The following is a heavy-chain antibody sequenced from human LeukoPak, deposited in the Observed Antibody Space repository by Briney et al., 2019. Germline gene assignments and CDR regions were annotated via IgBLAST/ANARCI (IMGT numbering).Heavy chain of an antibody. CDR3: AAGGGAFNI. D-gene: IGHD3-16*01. CDR1: GFTFSMYW. J-gene: IGHJ3*02. V-gene: IGHV3-7*01. CDR2: IKQDGSER. Sequence: GGSLRLSCAASGFTFSMYWMSWVRQAPGKGLEWVANIKQDGSERNYVDSVKGRFTISRDNAKNSRYLQMNSLRVEETAIYYCAAGGGAFNIWGQGTMVTVSS.